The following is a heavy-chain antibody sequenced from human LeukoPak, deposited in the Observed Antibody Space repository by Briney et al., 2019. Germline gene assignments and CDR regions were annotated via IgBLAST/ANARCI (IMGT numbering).Heavy chain of an antibody. CDR3: ARDGYDFWSGLDAFDI. CDR1: GFTFSSYA. CDR2: ISGSGGST. Sequence: PGGSLRLSCAASGFTFSSYAMSWVRQAPGKGLEWVSAISGSGGSTYYADSVKGRFTISRDNSKNTLYLQMNSLRAEDTAVYYCARDGYDFWSGLDAFDIWGEGTMVTVSS. J-gene: IGHJ3*02. D-gene: IGHD3-3*01. V-gene: IGHV3-23*01.